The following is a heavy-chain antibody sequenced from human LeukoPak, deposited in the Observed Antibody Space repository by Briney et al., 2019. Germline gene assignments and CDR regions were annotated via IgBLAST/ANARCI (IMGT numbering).Heavy chain of an antibody. J-gene: IGHJ4*02. CDR1: GFTFGDYA. CDR2: IRSKAYGGTT. D-gene: IGHD3-10*01. V-gene: IGHV3-49*03. Sequence: GGSLRLSCTASGFTFGDYAMSWFRQAPGKGLEWVGFIRSKAYGGTTEYAASVKGRFTISRDDSKSIAYLQMNSLKTEDTAVYYCTSWTYYYGSGSYYHFDYWGQGTLVTVSS. CDR3: TSWTYYYGSGSYYHFDY.